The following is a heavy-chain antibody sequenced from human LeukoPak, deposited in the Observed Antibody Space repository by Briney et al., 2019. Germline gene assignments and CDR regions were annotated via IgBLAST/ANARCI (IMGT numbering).Heavy chain of an antibody. V-gene: IGHV1-69*04. J-gene: IGHJ5*02. CDR1: GGTFSSYA. D-gene: IGHD6-13*01. CDR3: ARDPQHLVHWFDP. Sequence: ASVKVSCKASGGTFSSYAISWVRQAPGQGLEWMGRIIPILGIANYAQKFQGRVTITADKSTSTAYMELSSLRSEDTAVYYCARDPQHLVHWFDPWGQGTLVTVSS. CDR2: IIPILGIA.